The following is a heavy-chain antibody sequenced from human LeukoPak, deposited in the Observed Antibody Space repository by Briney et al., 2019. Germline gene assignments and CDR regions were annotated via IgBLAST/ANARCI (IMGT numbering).Heavy chain of an antibody. CDR3: ARVAVAYYYYDSSGTAFDY. J-gene: IGHJ4*02. D-gene: IGHD3-22*01. CDR1: GYTFTSYA. Sequence: GASVKVSCKASGYTFTSYAMNWVRQAPGQGLEWMGWINTNTGNPTYAQGFTGRFVFSLDTSVSTAYLQISSLKAEDTAVYYCARVAVAYYYYDSSGTAFDYWGQGTLVTVSS. CDR2: INTNTGNP. V-gene: IGHV7-4-1*02.